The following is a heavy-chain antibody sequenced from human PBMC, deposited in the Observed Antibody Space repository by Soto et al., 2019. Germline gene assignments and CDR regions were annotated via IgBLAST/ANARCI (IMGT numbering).Heavy chain of an antibody. CDR3: TRYSSSSESWFDP. V-gene: IGHV3-73*01. CDR1: GFTFSGSA. D-gene: IGHD6-6*01. Sequence: GGSLRLSCAASGFTFSGSAMHWVRQASGKGLEWVGRIRSKANSYATAYAASVKGRFTISRDDSKNTAYLQMNSLKTEDTAVYYCTRYSSSSESWFDPWGQGTLVTVSS. CDR2: IRSKANSYAT. J-gene: IGHJ5*02.